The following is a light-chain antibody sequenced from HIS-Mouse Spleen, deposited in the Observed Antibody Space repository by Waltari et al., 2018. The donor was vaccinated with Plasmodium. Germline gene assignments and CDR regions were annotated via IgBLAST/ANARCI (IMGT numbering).Light chain of an antibody. CDR2: RNN. V-gene: IGLV1-47*01. Sequence: QSVLTQPPSASGTPGQRVTISCSGSSSNIGSNYVYWYQQLPGTAPKRLINRNNQRPPGGPDGFAGPKSGTSAALAISGLRSEDEADYYCAAWDDSLSGPWVFGGGTKLTVL. J-gene: IGLJ3*02. CDR1: SSNIGSNY. CDR3: AAWDDSLSGPWV.